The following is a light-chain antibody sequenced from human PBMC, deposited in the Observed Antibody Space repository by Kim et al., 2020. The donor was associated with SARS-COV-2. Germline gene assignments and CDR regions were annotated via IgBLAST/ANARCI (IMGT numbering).Light chain of an antibody. V-gene: IGLV2-23*01. Sequence: GQSITIPYTGTSSDVGSYNLVSWYQQHPGKAPNLMIYEGSKRPSGVSNRFSGSKSGNTASLTISGLQAEDEADYYCCSYAGSSTWVFGGGTQLTVL. CDR3: CSYAGSSTWV. J-gene: IGLJ3*02. CDR1: SSDVGSYNL. CDR2: EGS.